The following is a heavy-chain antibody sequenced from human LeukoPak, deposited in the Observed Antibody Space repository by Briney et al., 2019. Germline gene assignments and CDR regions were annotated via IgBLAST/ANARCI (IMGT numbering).Heavy chain of an antibody. V-gene: IGHV3-9*01. CDR2: ISWNSGSI. CDR1: GFTFDDYA. CDR3: AKDIGMDYYDSRGYSNYFDY. D-gene: IGHD3-22*01. J-gene: IGHJ4*02. Sequence: GGSLRLSCAASGFTFDDYAMHWVRQAPGKGLEWVSGISWNSGSIGYADSVKGRFTISRDNAKNSLYLQMNSLRAEDTALYHCAKDIGMDYYDSRGYSNYFDYWGQGTLVTVSS.